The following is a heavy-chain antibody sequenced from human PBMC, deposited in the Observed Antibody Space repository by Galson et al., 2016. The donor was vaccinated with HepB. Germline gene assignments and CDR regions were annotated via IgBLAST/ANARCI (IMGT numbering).Heavy chain of an antibody. V-gene: IGHV5-51*01. J-gene: IGHJ4*02. CDR2: IYPGDSDT. D-gene: IGHD3-16*01. Sequence: QSGAEVKKPGESLKISCRGSGYSFTTYWIGWVRQMPEKGLEWMGIIYPGDSDTRYSPSFQGQVTISVDTSISTAYRQWSSLQASDTAMYYCARLGGRAYTYVGNFDYWGQGTLVTVSS. CDR3: ARLGGRAYTYVGNFDY. CDR1: GYSFTTYW.